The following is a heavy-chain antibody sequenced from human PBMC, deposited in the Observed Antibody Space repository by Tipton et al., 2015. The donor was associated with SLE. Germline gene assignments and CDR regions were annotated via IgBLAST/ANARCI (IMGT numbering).Heavy chain of an antibody. Sequence: TLSLTCTVSGGSVSSGSYYWAWIRQPPGKGPEWIGTIYYSGSTYYYPSLKSRITISVDTSKNQFSLEVRSVTAADTAVYYCVRGRGYGLLDYWGQGTLVTVSS. V-gene: IGHV4-39*07. CDR1: GGSVSSGSYY. CDR3: VRGRGYGLLDY. D-gene: IGHD3-10*01. CDR2: IYYSGST. J-gene: IGHJ4*02.